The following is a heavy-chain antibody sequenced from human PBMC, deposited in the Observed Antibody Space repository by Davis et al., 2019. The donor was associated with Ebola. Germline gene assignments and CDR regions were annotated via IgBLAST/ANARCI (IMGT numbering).Heavy chain of an antibody. CDR2: ISSSSYI. V-gene: IGHV3-21*01. J-gene: IGHJ4*02. D-gene: IGHD2-2*01. CDR3: ARDLGDIVVVPAAFDY. CDR1: GFTFSSYS. Sequence: GESLKISCAASGFTFSSYSMNWVRQAPGKGLEWVSSISSSSYIYYADSVKGRFTISRDNAKNSLYLQMNSLRAEDTAVYYCARDLGDIVVVPAAFDYWGQGTLVTVSS.